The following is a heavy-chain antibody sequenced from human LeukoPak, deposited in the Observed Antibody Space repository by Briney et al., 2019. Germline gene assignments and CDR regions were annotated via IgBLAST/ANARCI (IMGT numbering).Heavy chain of an antibody. D-gene: IGHD3-9*01. J-gene: IGHJ4*02. Sequence: PGGSLRLSCAASGFTFSSYAMSWVRQAPGKGLEWVSAMSASGSSTYYTDSVKGRFTISRDDSTNTLYLQMNSLRAEDTAVYYCAKGPYSEILTAYYFDYWGQGTLVTVSS. CDR1: GFTFSSYA. V-gene: IGHV3-23*01. CDR3: AKGPYSEILTAYYFDY. CDR2: MSASGSST.